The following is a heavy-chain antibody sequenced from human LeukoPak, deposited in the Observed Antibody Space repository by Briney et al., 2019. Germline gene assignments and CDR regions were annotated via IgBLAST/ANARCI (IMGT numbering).Heavy chain of an antibody. Sequence: SETLSLTCAVYGGSFSGYYWSWIRQPPGKGLEWIGEINHSGSTNYNPSLQSRVTISVDTSKNQFSLKLSSVTAADTAVYYCARGTMTTVTYYFDYWGQGTLVTVSS. CDR3: ARGTMTTVTYYFDY. D-gene: IGHD4-17*01. V-gene: IGHV4-34*01. J-gene: IGHJ4*02. CDR2: INHSGST. CDR1: GGSFSGYY.